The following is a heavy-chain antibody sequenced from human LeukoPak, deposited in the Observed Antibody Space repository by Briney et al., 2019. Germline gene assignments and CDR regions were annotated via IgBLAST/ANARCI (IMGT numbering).Heavy chain of an antibody. D-gene: IGHD2-2*01. J-gene: IGHJ4*02. CDR3: ARLAGYCSSTSCYGSVGY. Sequence: GESLKISCKGSGYSFTSYWIGWVRQMPGKGLEWMGIIYPGDSDTRYSPSFQGQVTISADKSISTAYLQWSSLKASDTAMYYCARLAGYCSSTSCYGSVGYWGQGTLVTVSS. CDR1: GYSFTSYW. CDR2: IYPGDSDT. V-gene: IGHV5-51*01.